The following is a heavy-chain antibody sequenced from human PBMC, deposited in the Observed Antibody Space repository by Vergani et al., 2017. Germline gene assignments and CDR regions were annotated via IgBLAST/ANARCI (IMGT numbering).Heavy chain of an antibody. CDR3: AREGPCRNDFWSGYYIPYYYYYYMDV. Sequence: QLQLQESGPGLVKPSETLSLTCTVSGGSISSGSYYWSWIRQPAGKGLEWIGRIYTSGSTNYNPSLKSRVTISVDTSKNQFSLKLSSVTAADTAVYYCAREGPCRNDFWSGYYIPYYYYYYMDVWGKGTTVTVSS. CDR1: GGSISSGSYY. J-gene: IGHJ6*03. V-gene: IGHV4-61*02. CDR2: IYTSGST. D-gene: IGHD3-3*01.